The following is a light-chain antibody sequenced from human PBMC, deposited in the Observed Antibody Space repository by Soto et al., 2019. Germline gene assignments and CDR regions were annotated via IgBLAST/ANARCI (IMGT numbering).Light chain of an antibody. J-gene: IGKJ1*01. V-gene: IGKV1-39*01. CDR1: QSVTTY. Sequence: DIQMTQSPSSLSASAGDRVTITCRASQSVTTYVSWYQQKPGKAPELLIYAASSLQSGVPSRFSGGGSGTDFTLNISSLQREDFATYYCQQSYDFPWTFGQGTKVEIK. CDR3: QQSYDFPWT. CDR2: AAS.